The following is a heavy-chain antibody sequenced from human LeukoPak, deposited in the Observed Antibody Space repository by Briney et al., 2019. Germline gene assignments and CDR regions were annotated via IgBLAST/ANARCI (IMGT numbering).Heavy chain of an antibody. CDR2: ISGSGGST. J-gene: IGHJ4*02. CDR1: GFTFSSYA. Sequence: GGSLRFSCAASGFTFSSYAMSWVRQAPGKGLEWVSAISGSGGSTYYAGSVMGRFTISRDNSKNTLFLQMNSLRVEDTAVYYCAKGRGITMIVVINWGQGTLVTVSS. CDR3: AKGRGITMIVVIN. D-gene: IGHD3-22*01. V-gene: IGHV3-23*01.